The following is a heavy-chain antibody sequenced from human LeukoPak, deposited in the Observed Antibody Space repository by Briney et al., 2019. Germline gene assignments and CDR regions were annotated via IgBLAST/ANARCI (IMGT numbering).Heavy chain of an antibody. V-gene: IGHV3-23*01. CDR1: GFTFSSYA. CDR2: ISGSGGST. CDR3: AKDHLKIGSRYSSGWYRNY. J-gene: IGHJ4*02. Sequence: PVGCLRLSCAASGFTFSSYAMSCVRQAPGKGLEWVSAISGSGGSTYYADSVKGRFTISRDNSKNTLYLQMNSLRAEDTAVYYCAKDHLKIGSRYSSGWYRNYWGQGTLVTVSS. D-gene: IGHD6-19*01.